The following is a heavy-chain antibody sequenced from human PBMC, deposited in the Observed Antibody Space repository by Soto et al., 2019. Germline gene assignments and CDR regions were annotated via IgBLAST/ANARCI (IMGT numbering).Heavy chain of an antibody. CDR3: TTDYYGSGSYYMPRFDY. V-gene: IGHV3-15*01. J-gene: IGHJ4*02. D-gene: IGHD3-10*01. CDR1: GFTFSNAW. CDR2: IKSKTDGGTT. Sequence: WGSLRLSCAASGFTFSNAWMSWVRQAPGKGLEWVGRIKSKTDGGTTDYAAPVKGRFTISRDDSKNTLYLQMNSLKTEDTAVYYCTTDYYGSGSYYMPRFDYWGQGTLVSVSS.